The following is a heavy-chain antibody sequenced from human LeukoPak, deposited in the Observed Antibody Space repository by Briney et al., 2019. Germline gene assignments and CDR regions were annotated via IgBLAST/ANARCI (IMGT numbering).Heavy chain of an antibody. Sequence: GGSLRRSCAASGFSFSSYAMMWVRPAPGKGLEWVSAISGSGGSTYYADYVKGRFTISRDNSKNTLSLQMNSLRAEDTALYYCTKEPLGYSYGPGYFDYWGQRTLVTVSS. J-gene: IGHJ4*02. CDR3: TKEPLGYSYGPGYFDY. D-gene: IGHD5-18*01. CDR1: GFSFSSYA. V-gene: IGHV3-23*01. CDR2: ISGSGGST.